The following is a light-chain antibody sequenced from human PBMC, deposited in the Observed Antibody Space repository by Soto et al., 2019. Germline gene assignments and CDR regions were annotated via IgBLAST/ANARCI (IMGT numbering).Light chain of an antibody. CDR1: SSNIGAGYD. Sequence: QSVLTQPPSVSGAPGQRVTISCTGSSSNIGAGYDVHWYLQLPGSAPRLLIYGNTNRPSGVPDRFSGSRSGTSGSLAITGLQADDEADYYCQSYDNSLSSWVFGGGTQLTVL. V-gene: IGLV1-40*01. J-gene: IGLJ3*02. CDR2: GNT. CDR3: QSYDNSLSSWV.